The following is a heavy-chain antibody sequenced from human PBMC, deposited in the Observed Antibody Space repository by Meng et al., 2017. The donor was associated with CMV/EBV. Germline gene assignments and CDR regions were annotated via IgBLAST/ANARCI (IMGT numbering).Heavy chain of an antibody. J-gene: IGHJ3*02. CDR1: GFTFDDYA. Sequence: GESLKISCAASGFTFDDYATHWVRQAPGKGLEWVSLISWDGGSTYYADSVKGRFTISRDNSKNPLYLQMNSLRAEDTALYYCANGRSQNYYDSSGYSKPPHDAFDIWGQETMVTVSS. V-gene: IGHV3-43D*03. CDR3: ANGRSQNYYDSSGYSKPPHDAFDI. CDR2: ISWDGGST. D-gene: IGHD3-22*01.